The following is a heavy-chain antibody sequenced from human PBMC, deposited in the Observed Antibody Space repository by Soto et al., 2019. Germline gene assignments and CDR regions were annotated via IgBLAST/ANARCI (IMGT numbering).Heavy chain of an antibody. CDR3: ARDSVVTYYDFWSGYSTYYFDY. D-gene: IGHD3-3*01. V-gene: IGHV1-18*01. J-gene: IGHJ4*02. Sequence: ASVKVSCKASGYTFTSYGISWVRQAPGQGLEWMGWISAYNGNTNYAQKLQGRVTMTTNTSTSTAYMELRSLRSDDTAVYYCARDSVVTYYDFWSGYSTYYFDYWGQGTLVTVSS. CDR1: GYTFTSYG. CDR2: ISAYNGNT.